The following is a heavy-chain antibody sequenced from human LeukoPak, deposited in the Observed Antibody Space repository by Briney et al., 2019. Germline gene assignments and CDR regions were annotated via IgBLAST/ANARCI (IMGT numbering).Heavy chain of an antibody. V-gene: IGHV3-23*01. CDR2: ISGSGGST. CDR1: GFTFSSYG. Sequence: GGSLRLSCAASGFTFSSYGMSWVRQAPGKGLEWVSAISGSGGSTYYAGSVKGRFTISRDNSKNTLYLQMNSLRAEDTAVYYCAKHRGAQGAYYMDVWGKGTTVTISS. J-gene: IGHJ6*03. CDR3: AKHRGAQGAYYMDV. D-gene: IGHD1-26*01.